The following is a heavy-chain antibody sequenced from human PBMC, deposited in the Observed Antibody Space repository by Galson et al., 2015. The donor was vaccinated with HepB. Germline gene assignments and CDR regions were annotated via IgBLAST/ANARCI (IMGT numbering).Heavy chain of an antibody. CDR1: GFTFGDYA. V-gene: IGHV3-49*03. D-gene: IGHD3-16*02. CDR3: TRGAWDDYVWGSYRPDFDY. J-gene: IGHJ4*02. Sequence: SLRLSCAASGFTFGDYAMSWFRQALGKGLEWVGFIRSKAYGGTTEYAASVKGRFTISRDDSKSIAYLQMNSLKTEDTAVYYCTRGAWDDYVWGSYRPDFDYWGQGTLVTVSS. CDR2: IRSKAYGGTT.